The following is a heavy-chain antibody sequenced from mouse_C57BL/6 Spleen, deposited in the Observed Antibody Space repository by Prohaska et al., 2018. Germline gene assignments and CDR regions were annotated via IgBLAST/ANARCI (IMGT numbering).Heavy chain of an antibody. CDR3: ERHPDHSYYYGSSGFAY. CDR2: SSSGGSYT. CDR1: GFSFSIYG. V-gene: IGHV5-6*01. Sequence: EVQLVESGGDLVKPGGSLKLSCAASGFSFSIYGMSCVRQTPDKRLEWVATSSSGGSYTYYPDSVKGRFTIYRDKAKNTLYLQMSSLKSEDTAMYYCERHPDHSYYYGSSGFAYWGQGTLVTVSA. D-gene: IGHD1-1*01. J-gene: IGHJ3*01.